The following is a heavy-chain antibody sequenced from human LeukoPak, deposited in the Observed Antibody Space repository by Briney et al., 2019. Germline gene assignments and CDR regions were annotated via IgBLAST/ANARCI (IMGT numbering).Heavy chain of an antibody. D-gene: IGHD3-10*01. CDR2: MNPNSGNT. Sequence: GASVKVSCKASGYTFTSYDINWVRQATGQGLEWMGWMNPNSGNTGYAQKFQGRVTMTRNTSISTAYMELSRLRSDDTAVYYCARDGRTGSGSYYIGIPGYWGQGTLVTVSS. CDR1: GYTFTSYD. CDR3: ARDGRTGSGSYYIGIPGY. J-gene: IGHJ4*02. V-gene: IGHV1-8*01.